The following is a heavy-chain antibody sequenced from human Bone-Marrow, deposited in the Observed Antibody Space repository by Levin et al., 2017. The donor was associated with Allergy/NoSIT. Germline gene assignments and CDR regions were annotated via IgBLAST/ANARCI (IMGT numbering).Heavy chain of an antibody. CDR1: GYTFTAYE. J-gene: IGHJ5*01. Sequence: LGESLKISCKTSGYTFTAYEINWVRQAPGQGLEWMGWMNPHTGDTVYGQKFQGRVNMTGNTSMKTAYMELSSLTSEDTAVYYCARSAAYSSGWYDAGSGWFDSWGQGTLVTVSS. V-gene: IGHV1-8*01. CDR2: MNPHTGDT. D-gene: IGHD6-19*01. CDR3: ARSAAYSSGWYDAGSGWFDS.